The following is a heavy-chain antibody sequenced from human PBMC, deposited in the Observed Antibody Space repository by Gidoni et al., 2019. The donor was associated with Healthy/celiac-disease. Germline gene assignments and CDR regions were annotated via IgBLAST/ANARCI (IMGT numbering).Heavy chain of an antibody. J-gene: IGHJ4*02. CDR2: INPRGGST. V-gene: IGHV1-46*01. Sequence: QVQLVQSGAEVKKPGASVKVSCKASGYTFTSYYMHWVRQAPGQGLEWMGIINPRGGSTSYAQKFQGRVTMTMDTSTSTVDMELSSLRSEDTAVYYCARAASIAARLLDYWGQGTLVTVSS. CDR1: GYTFTSYY. D-gene: IGHD6-6*01. CDR3: ARAASIAARLLDY.